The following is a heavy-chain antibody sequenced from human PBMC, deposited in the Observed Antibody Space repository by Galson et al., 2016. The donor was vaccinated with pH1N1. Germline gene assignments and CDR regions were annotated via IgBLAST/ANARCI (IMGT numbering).Heavy chain of an antibody. CDR2: FDPQDGET. CDR3: ATDLYLYGSLRKLYFDY. J-gene: IGHJ4*02. CDR1: GYTLSQIS. Sequence: SVKVSCKVSGYTLSQISIHWVRQAPGKGLEWMGGFDPQDGETIYAQKFQGRVSMTEDTATDTAYMEMSSLRSDDTAVYYCATDLYLYGSLRKLYFDYWGQGTLVTVSS. D-gene: IGHD3-10*01. V-gene: IGHV1-24*01.